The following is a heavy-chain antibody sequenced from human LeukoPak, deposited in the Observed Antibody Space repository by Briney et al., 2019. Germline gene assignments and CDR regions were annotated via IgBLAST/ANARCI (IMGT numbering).Heavy chain of an antibody. J-gene: IGHJ4*02. CDR1: GFTFDDYS. D-gene: IGHD5-24*01. Sequence: GGSLRLSCAASGFTFDDYSMHWVRQAPGKGLEWVAGISWHSRSIGYADSVKGRFTISRDKAKNSLYLQMNSLRVEDTAVYYCARDYKYAFDNWGQGTLVTVSS. CDR3: ARDYKYAFDN. V-gene: IGHV3-9*01. CDR2: ISWHSRSI.